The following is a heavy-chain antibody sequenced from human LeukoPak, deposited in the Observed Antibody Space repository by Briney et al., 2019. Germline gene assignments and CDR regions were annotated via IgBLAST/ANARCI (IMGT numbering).Heavy chain of an antibody. J-gene: IGHJ4*02. V-gene: IGHV1-2*02. CDR2: INPNSGGT. D-gene: IGHD3-10*01. CDR1: GGTFSSYA. CDR3: ARGRITMVRGVIDY. Sequence: ASVKVSCKASGGTFSSYAISWVRQAPGQGLEWMGWINPNSGGTNYAQKFQGRVTMTRDTSISTAYMELSRPRSDDTAVYYCARGRITMVRGVIDYWGQGTLVTVSS.